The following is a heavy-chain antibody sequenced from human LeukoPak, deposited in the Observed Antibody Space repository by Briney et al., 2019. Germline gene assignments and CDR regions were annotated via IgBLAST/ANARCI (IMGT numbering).Heavy chain of an antibody. Sequence: SETLSLTCTVSGGSISSYYWSWIRQPPGKGLEWIGYIYTSGSTNYNPSRKSRVTISVDTSKNQFSLKLSSVTAADTAVYYCARRENFTKAAAGTTNDYYYMDVWGKGTTVTVSS. V-gene: IGHV4-4*09. D-gene: IGHD6-13*01. CDR2: IYTSGST. CDR1: GGSISSYY. CDR3: ARRENFTKAAAGTTNDYYYMDV. J-gene: IGHJ6*03.